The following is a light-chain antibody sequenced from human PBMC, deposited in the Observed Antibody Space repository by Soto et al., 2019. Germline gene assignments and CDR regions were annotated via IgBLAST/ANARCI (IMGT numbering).Light chain of an antibody. J-gene: IGKJ2*01. V-gene: IGKV3-15*01. Sequence: EIVLTQSPATLSVSPGERATLSCRTSQSAGSNLAWYQQKPGQAPRLLIYGAFIRAPGFPVTFRGTGSGSEFTLTSTSLQSEDGALYYCQRYDNWPYTFGQGTNLEIK. CDR2: GAF. CDR3: QRYDNWPYT. CDR1: QSAGSN.